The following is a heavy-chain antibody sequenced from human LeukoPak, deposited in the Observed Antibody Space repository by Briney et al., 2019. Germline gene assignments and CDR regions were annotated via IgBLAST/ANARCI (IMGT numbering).Heavy chain of an antibody. CDR1: GFNFGDFA. Sequence: GGSLRLSCTGSGFNFGDFAVNWVRQAPGKGLEWVSFITSEAYHGMKEYAASVRGRFIISRDDIRSVAYLQMNSLQAEDTAVYYCGRALSVPVGLWYFDFWGQGTLVTVSS. V-gene: IGHV3-49*04. CDR2: ITSEAYHGMK. D-gene: IGHD4-23*01. CDR3: GRALSVPVGLWYFDF. J-gene: IGHJ4*02.